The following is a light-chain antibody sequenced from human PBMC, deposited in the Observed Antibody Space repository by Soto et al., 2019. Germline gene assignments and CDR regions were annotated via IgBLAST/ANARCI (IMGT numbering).Light chain of an antibody. J-gene: IGLJ3*02. CDR2: NND. V-gene: IGLV1-44*01. CDR1: SSNIGSHS. Sequence: QSVLTQPPSASGTPGQRVTISCSGSSSNIGSHSVNWYQQLPGTAPKLLIYNNDQRPSGVPDRFSGSKSGTSASLAISGLQSEDEADYHCAVWDDSLSGVVFGGGTKLTVL. CDR3: AVWDDSLSGVV.